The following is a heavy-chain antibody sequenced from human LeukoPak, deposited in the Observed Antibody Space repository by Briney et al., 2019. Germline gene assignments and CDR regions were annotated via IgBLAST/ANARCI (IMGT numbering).Heavy chain of an antibody. V-gene: IGHV3-53*01. CDR2: IYSGGTT. CDR3: ARDDYGFDY. D-gene: IGHD4-17*01. CDR1: GFTFSSYA. Sequence: GGSLRLSCAASGFTFSSYAMSWVRQAPGKGLEWVSVIYSGGTTYYADSVKGRFTISRDNSKNTLYLQMNSLRAEDTAVYYCARDDYGFDYWGQGTLVTVSS. J-gene: IGHJ4*02.